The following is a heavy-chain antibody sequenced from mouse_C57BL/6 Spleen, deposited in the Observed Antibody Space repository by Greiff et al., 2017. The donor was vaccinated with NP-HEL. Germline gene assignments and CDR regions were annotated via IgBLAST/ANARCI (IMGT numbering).Heavy chain of an antibody. V-gene: IGHV1-55*01. D-gene: IGHD1-1*01. CDR2: IFPGSGST. J-gene: IGHJ2*01. CDR1: GYTFTSYW. Sequence: VKLQQPGAELVKPGASVKMSCKASGYTFTSYWITWVKQRPGQGLEWIGDIFPGSGSTNYNEKFKSKATLTVDTSSSTAYMQLSSLTSEDSAVYYCAREEVYGSSFYFDYWGQGTTLTVSS. CDR3: AREEVYGSSFYFDY.